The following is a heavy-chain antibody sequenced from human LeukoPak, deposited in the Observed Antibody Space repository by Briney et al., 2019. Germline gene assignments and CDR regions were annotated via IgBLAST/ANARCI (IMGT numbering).Heavy chain of an antibody. D-gene: IGHD6-19*01. Sequence: GGSLRLSCAVSGFTFSNYWMNWVRQAPGMGLEWVANIKPDGGEEHYVDFVKGRFTISRDNAKSSLFLQMNSLRAEDTAVYYCARVPADSNGWPTFDYWGQGTLVTVSA. V-gene: IGHV3-7*01. CDR3: ARVPADSNGWPTFDY. CDR1: GFTFSNYW. CDR2: IKPDGGEE. J-gene: IGHJ4*02.